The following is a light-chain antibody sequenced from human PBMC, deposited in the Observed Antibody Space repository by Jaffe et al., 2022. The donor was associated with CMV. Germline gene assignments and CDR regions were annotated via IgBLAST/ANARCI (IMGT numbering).Light chain of an antibody. J-gene: IGLJ2*01. Sequence: QSALTQPRSVSGSPGQSVTISCTGTSGDIGAYNYVCWFQQHRDTAPTLLIYDVNKRPSGVPDRFSGSKSGNTASLTISGLQPDDEADYHCASYAGNSSLDVFGGGTKLTVL. CDR2: DVN. CDR1: SGDIGAYNY. CDR3: ASYAGNSSLDV. V-gene: IGLV2-11*01.